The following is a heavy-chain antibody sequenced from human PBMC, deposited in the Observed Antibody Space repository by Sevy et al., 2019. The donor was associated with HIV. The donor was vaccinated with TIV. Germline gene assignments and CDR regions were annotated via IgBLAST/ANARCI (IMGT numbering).Heavy chain of an antibody. CDR3: TSGLAVSVDY. J-gene: IGHJ4*02. V-gene: IGHV1-69*13. CDR1: GGTCCSSA. D-gene: IGHD6-19*01. Sequence: ASVKVSCKASGGTCCSSAISWVRQAPGQGLEWMGGIFPIFATANYAQKFQGRLTITADESTCTAYMELSSLRSDDTAVYYCTSGLAVSVDYWGQGTLVTVSS. CDR2: IFPIFATA.